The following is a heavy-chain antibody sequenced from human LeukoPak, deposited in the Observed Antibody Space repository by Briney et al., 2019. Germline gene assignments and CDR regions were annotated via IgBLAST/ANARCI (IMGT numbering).Heavy chain of an antibody. J-gene: IGHJ5*02. CDR1: GYTFTGYY. D-gene: IGHD2-2*01. Sequence: GASVKVSCKPSGYTFTGYYMHWVRQAPGQGLEWMGWINPNSGGTNYAQKFQGRVTMTRDTSISTAYMEPSRLRSDDTAVYYCARDRSEVPAAMYWFDPWGQGTLVTVSS. CDR2: INPNSGGT. CDR3: ARDRSEVPAAMYWFDP. V-gene: IGHV1-2*02.